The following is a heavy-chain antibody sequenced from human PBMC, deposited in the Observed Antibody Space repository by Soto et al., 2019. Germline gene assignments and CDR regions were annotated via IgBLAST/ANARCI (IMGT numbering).Heavy chain of an antibody. V-gene: IGHV1-8*01. CDR1: GYPFTSYD. D-gene: IGHD2-2*01. CDR3: ARDGVIVPAAMESFDY. J-gene: IGHJ4*02. CDR2: MNPNSGNT. Sequence: GASVKVSCKASGYPFTSYDINWVRQATGQGLEWVGWMNPNSGNTGYAQKFQGRVTMTRNTSMSTAYMELGSLRSEDTVVYYCARDGVIVPAAMESFDYWGQGTQVTVS.